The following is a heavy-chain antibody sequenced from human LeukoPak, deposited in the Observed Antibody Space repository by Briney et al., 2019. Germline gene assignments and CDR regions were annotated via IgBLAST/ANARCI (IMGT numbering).Heavy chain of an antibody. V-gene: IGHV1-69*05. Sequence: SVKVSCKASGGTFSSYAISWVRQAPGQGLEWMGGIIPIFGTANYAQKFQGRVTITTDESTSTAYMELSSLRSEDMAVYYCARAEYDFWSGYRRGYWFDPWGQGTLVTVSS. D-gene: IGHD3-3*01. CDR2: IIPIFGTA. J-gene: IGHJ5*02. CDR3: ARAEYDFWSGYRRGYWFDP. CDR1: GGTFSSYA.